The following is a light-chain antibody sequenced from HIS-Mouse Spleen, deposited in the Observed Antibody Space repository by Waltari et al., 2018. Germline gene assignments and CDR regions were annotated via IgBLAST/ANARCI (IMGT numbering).Light chain of an antibody. Sequence: QSALTQPASVSGSPGQSITIPCTGTSSDVGGYNYVSWYQQHPGKAPKLMIYEVSNRPAGGSIGFSGSKSGNTASLTISGLQAEDEADYYCSSYTSSSTLVFGGGTKLTVL. J-gene: IGLJ3*02. V-gene: IGLV2-14*01. CDR2: EVS. CDR3: SSYTSSSTLV. CDR1: SSDVGGYNY.